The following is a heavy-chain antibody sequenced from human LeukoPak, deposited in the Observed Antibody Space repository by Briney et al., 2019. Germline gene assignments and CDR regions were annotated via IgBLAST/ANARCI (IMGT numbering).Heavy chain of an antibody. CDR3: ARSPRDGYHDAFDV. Sequence: GESLKISCKGSGYSFTNYWVTWVRQMPGKGLEWMGIIYPADSDTKYSPLFQGQVTISADKSITTAYLQWSSLKASDTAMYYCARSPRDGYHDAFDVWGQGTMVTVSS. J-gene: IGHJ3*01. CDR2: IYPADSDT. V-gene: IGHV5-51*01. CDR1: GYSFTNYW. D-gene: IGHD5-24*01.